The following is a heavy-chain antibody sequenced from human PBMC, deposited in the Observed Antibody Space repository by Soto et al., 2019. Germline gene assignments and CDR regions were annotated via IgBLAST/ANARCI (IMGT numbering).Heavy chain of an antibody. D-gene: IGHD2-2*01. V-gene: IGHV3-30-3*01. CDR2: ISYDGSNK. CDR3: ATGPAATNYYYGMDV. J-gene: IGHJ6*02. Sequence: GGSLRLSCAASGFTFSSYAMHWVRQAPGKGLEWVAVISYDGSNKYYADSVKGRFTISRDNSKNTLYLQMNSLRAEDTAVYYCATGPAATNYYYGMDVWGQGTTVTVSS. CDR1: GFTFSSYA.